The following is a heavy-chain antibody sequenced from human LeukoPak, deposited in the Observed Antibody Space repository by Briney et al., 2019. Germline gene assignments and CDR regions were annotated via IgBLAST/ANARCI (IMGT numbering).Heavy chain of an antibody. CDR2: IVVGSGNT. CDR3: AAEGRPTVVAFRKGAVDL. V-gene: IGHV1-58*01. Sequence: SVKVSCKASGFTFTSSAVQWVRQARGQRLEWIGWIVVGSGNTNYAQKFQERVTITRDMSTSTVYMELSSLRSEDTAVYYCAAEGRPTVVAFRKGAVDLWGQGTMVTVSS. CDR1: GFTFTSSA. J-gene: IGHJ3*01. D-gene: IGHD4-23*01.